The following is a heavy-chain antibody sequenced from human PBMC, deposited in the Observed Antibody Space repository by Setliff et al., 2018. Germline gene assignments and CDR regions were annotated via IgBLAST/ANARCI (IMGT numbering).Heavy chain of an antibody. D-gene: IGHD1-26*01. J-gene: IGHJ3*02. V-gene: IGHV1-46*01. CDR2: INPSGGST. CDR1: GYTLTSYY. Sequence: GASVKVSCKVSGYTLTSYYMHWVRRAPGQGLEWMGIINPSGGSTSYAQKFQGRVTMTRDTSTSTVYMELSSLRSEDTAVYYCARRMWELRSDAFDIWGQGTMVTVSS. CDR3: ARRMWELRSDAFDI.